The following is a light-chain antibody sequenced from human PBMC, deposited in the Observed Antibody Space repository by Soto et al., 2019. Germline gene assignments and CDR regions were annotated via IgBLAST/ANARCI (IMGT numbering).Light chain of an antibody. CDR2: KAS. Sequence: DIQLTQSPSALSASVGDRVTVTCRASQSISSWLAWYQQKPGKAPKLLIHKASNLQIGVPSRFNGSGSGTEFTLTISSLQPDDFATYYCHHLVSFGQGTKLEIK. CDR1: QSISSW. CDR3: HHLVS. J-gene: IGKJ2*01. V-gene: IGKV1-5*03.